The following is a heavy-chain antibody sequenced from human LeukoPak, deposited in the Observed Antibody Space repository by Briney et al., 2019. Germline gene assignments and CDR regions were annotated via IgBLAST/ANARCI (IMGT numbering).Heavy chain of an antibody. V-gene: IGHV4-59*01. CDR2: IYHNGRT. J-gene: IGHJ6*03. CDR1: GGSISGYY. CDR3: ARRRAQSSGPSFYYFYMDV. Sequence: SETLSLACSVSGGSISGYYWSWIRQLPGERLEWIGYIYHNGRTTYNPSLESRVTISLVTSKNQLSLNLRFVTAADTALYFCARRRAQSSGPSFYYFYMDVWGKGTTVTVSS. D-gene: IGHD1-26*01.